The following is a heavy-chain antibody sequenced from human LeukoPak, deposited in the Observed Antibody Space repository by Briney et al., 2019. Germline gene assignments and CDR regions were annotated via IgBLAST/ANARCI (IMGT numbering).Heavy chain of an antibody. CDR1: GGTFGSYA. J-gene: IGHJ3*02. CDR3: ARGGSYLSAFDI. V-gene: IGHV1-69*13. CDR2: IIPIFGTA. D-gene: IGHD1-26*01. Sequence: GASVKVSCKASGGTFGSYAISWVRQAPGQGLEWMGGIIPIFGTANYAQKFQGRVTITADESTSTAYMELSSLRSEDTAVYYCARGGSYLSAFDIWGQGTMVTVSS.